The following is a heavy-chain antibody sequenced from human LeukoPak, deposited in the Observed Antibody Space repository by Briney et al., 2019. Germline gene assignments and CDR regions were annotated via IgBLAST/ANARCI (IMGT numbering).Heavy chain of an antibody. Sequence: GASVKVSCKASGYTFTGYYMHWVRQAPGQGLEWMGWINPNSGGTSYAQKFQGRVTMTRDTSISTAYMELSRLRSDDTAVYYCARDWIQLWSQGHAFDIWGQGTMVTVSS. CDR2: INPNSGGT. J-gene: IGHJ3*02. CDR1: GYTFTGYY. D-gene: IGHD5-18*01. CDR3: ARDWIQLWSQGHAFDI. V-gene: IGHV1-2*02.